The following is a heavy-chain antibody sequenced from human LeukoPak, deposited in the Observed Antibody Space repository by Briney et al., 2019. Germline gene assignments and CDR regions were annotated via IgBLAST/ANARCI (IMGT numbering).Heavy chain of an antibody. V-gene: IGHV4-34*01. CDR1: GGSFSGYY. D-gene: IGHD6-19*01. CDR2: INHSGGT. Sequence: SETLSLTCAVYGGSFSGYYWSWIRQPPGKGLEWIGEINHSGGTNYNPSLKSRVTISVDTSKNQFSLKLSSVTAADTAVYYCARGGAVAGLRWFDPWGQGTLVTVSS. CDR3: ARGGAVAGLRWFDP. J-gene: IGHJ5*02.